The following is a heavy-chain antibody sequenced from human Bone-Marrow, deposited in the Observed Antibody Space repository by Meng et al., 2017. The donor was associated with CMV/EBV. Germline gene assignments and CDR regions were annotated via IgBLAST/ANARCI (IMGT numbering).Heavy chain of an antibody. D-gene: IGHD4-17*01. CDR1: GGPVSSGSYY. CDR2: IYYSGST. CDR3: ARDDYGDYGDAFDI. J-gene: IGHJ3*02. V-gene: IGHV4-61*01. Sequence: SETLSLTCTVSGGPVSSGSYYWSWIRQPPGKGLEWIGYIYYSGSTNYNPSLKSRVTISVDTSKNQFSLKLSSVTAADTAVYYCARDDYGDYGDAFDIWGQGTMVTVSS.